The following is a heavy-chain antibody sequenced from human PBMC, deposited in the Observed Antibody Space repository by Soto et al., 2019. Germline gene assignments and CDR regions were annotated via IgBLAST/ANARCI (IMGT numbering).Heavy chain of an antibody. CDR3: ARLGGGLASRYGMEA. V-gene: IGHV4-39*01. CDR1: GGSISSSSYS. J-gene: IGHJ6*04. Sequence: PSVTLSLTCTVCGGSISSSSYSWGWILQPPGKGLERIGSIYYSVSTYHNPSLKSRVTISVDTSKNQFSLKLSSVTAADTAVDYCARLGGGLASRYGMEAWGKRNRISGSS. CDR2: IYYSVST. D-gene: IGHD5-12*01.